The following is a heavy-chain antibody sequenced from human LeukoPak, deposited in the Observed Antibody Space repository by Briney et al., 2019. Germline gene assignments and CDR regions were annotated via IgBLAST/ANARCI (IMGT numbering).Heavy chain of an antibody. CDR3: ARDLLGGYLFDY. CDR1: VGTFSSYA. D-gene: IGHD3-22*01. J-gene: IGHJ4*02. V-gene: IGHV1-69*04. CDR2: IIPILGIA. Sequence: SVKVSCKASVGTFSSYAISWVRQAPGQGLEWMGRIIPILGIANYAQKFQGRVTITADKSTSTAYMELSSLRTEDTAVYYCARDLLGGYLFDYWGQGTLVTVSS.